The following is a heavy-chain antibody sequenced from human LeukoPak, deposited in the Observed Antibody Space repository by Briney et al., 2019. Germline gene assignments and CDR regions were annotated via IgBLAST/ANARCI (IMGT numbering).Heavy chain of an antibody. CDR3: AKDHRWLVDY. CDR2: ISSAGTIT. J-gene: IGHJ4*02. V-gene: IGHV3-30-3*01. D-gene: IGHD6-19*01. Sequence: GRSLRLACAASAFTFGIYAMHWVPHAPGKGLEGVAIISSAGTITNYADYVQGPFSIYKDNSQNTLYLQMDSLTVEDTAVYYCAKDHRWLVDYWGQGTLVTVSS. CDR1: AFTFGIYA.